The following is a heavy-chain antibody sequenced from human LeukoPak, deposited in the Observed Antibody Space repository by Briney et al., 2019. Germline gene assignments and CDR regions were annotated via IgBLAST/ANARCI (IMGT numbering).Heavy chain of an antibody. CDR2: ISYDGSAK. CDR3: AREGSDYYDSSGGDFDY. J-gene: IGHJ4*02. V-gene: IGHV3-30-3*01. D-gene: IGHD3-22*01. Sequence: GGSLRLSCTVSGFTFSSYFMHWVRLAPGTGREWVALISYDGSAKHYADSVQGRFTISRDNSKNTLYLQMNSLRAEDTAVYYCAREGSDYYDSSGGDFDYWGQGTLVTVSS. CDR1: GFTFSSYF.